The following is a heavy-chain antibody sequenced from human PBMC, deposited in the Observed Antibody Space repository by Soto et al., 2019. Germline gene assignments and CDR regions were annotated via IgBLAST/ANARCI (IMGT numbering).Heavy chain of an antibody. CDR1: GGSISSSSSY. V-gene: IGHV4-39*01. Sequence: QLQLQQSGPGLAKPSETLSLTCTVSGGSISSSSSYWGWFRQPPWKGLEWVGSDYYLGNTYYNPSLGKRVTISVATSTNQCSMQLRSVTAAYTAVFDCAGLYPHYSSPYHLDYWGEDTLVTVSS. CDR2: DYYLGNT. D-gene: IGHD2-2*01. J-gene: IGHJ4*02. CDR3: AGLYPHYSSPYHLDY.